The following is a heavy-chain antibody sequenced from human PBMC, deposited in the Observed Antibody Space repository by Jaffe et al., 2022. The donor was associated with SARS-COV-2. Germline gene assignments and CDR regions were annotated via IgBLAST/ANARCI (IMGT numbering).Heavy chain of an antibody. CDR3: ARGLCGGDCYSF. J-gene: IGHJ4*02. CDR1: GFTFSSFS. Sequence: EVQLVESGGGLVKPGGSLRLSCAASGFTFSSFSMNWVRQAPGKGLEWVSAIVGTSNYIHYADSVKGRFTISRDNAKNSLYLQMNSLTVEDTAVYYCARGLCGGDCYSFGGQGTLVTVSS. V-gene: IGHV3-21*01. D-gene: IGHD2-21*02. CDR2: IVGTSNYI.